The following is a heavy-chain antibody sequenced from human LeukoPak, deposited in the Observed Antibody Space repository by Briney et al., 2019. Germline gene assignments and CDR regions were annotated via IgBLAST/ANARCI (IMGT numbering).Heavy chain of an antibody. Sequence: ASVKVSRKASGYTFSDYYIHWVRQVPGQGLEWMGWINSNSAGTKYAQKFQGRVTKTRDTSISTVYMELSRLRSDDTAVYYCAAPDSSVWTSDFDHWGQGTMVIVSS. CDR3: AAPDSSVWTSDFDH. CDR1: GYTFSDYY. V-gene: IGHV1-2*02. D-gene: IGHD6-19*01. CDR2: INSNSAGT. J-gene: IGHJ4*02.